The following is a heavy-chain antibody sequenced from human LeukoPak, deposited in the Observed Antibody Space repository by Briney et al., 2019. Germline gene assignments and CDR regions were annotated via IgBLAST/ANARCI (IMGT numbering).Heavy chain of an antibody. J-gene: IGHJ4*02. CDR1: GGIFSSYA. Sequence: SVNVSCKPSGGIFSSYAILWVRQAPAHGLEWMGGIIPIFGTANYAQRFQGTATITAGESTSTADMELSSLGSEDTAVYYCASPGSGSYMLHYWGQGTLVTVSS. CDR3: ASPGSGSYMLHY. CDR2: IIPIFGTA. V-gene: IGHV1-69*01. D-gene: IGHD3-10*01.